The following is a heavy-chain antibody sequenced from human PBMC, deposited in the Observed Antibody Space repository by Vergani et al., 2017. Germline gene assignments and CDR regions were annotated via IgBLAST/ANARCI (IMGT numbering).Heavy chain of an antibody. CDR3: ARDGGDFWSGYYPLH. CDR1: GYTFTSYY. D-gene: IGHD3-3*01. J-gene: IGHJ1*01. CDR2: INPSGGST. V-gene: IGHV1-46*01. Sequence: QVQLVQSGAEVKKPGASVKVSCKASGYTFTSYYMHWVRQAPGQGLEWMGIINPSGGSTSYAQKFQGRVTMTRDTSTSTVYMELSSLRSEDTAVCYCARDGGDFWSGYYPLHWGQGTLVTVSS.